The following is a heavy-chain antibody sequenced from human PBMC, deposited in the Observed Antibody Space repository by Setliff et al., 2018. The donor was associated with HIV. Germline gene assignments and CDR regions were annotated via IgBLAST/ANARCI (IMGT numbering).Heavy chain of an antibody. J-gene: IGHJ4*02. CDR3: ARDPGGDTSGYLIYYYDY. D-gene: IGHD3-22*01. CDR1: GFIFSSYA. V-gene: IGHV3-30*07. CDR2: MSYDGSSE. Sequence: GGSLRLSCAASGFIFSSYAMHWVRQAPGKGLEWVAVMSYDGSSEYYGDSVKGRFTISRDNSKKTLYLQMNSLRAEDTAVYYCARDPGGDTSGYLIYYYDYWGQGTLVTVSS.